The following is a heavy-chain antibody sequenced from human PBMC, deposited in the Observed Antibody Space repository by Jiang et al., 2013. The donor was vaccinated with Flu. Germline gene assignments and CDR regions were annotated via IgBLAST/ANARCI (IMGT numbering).Heavy chain of an antibody. CDR1: GFTFNNYW. Sequence: GLVPPGGSLRLSCAASGFTFNNYWMTWVRQAPGKGLEWVANINQDGSVKLYVDSLRGRFTISRDNVKNSLYLQMNSLRPEDTAVYYCASGPDDGDYWGQGTLVTVSP. CDR2: INQDGSVK. D-gene: IGHD1-1*01. CDR3: ASGPDDGDY. V-gene: IGHV3-7*01. J-gene: IGHJ4*02.